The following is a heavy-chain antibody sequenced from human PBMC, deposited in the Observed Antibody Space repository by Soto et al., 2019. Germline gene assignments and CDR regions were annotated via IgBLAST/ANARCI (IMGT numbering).Heavy chain of an antibody. CDR3: ARHAVVPAAMGYYYGMDV. CDR1: GGSISSSSYY. V-gene: IGHV4-39*01. CDR2: IYYSGST. J-gene: IGHJ6*02. D-gene: IGHD2-2*01. Sequence: ETLSLTCTISGGSISSSSYYWGWIRQPPGKGLEWIGSIYYSGSTYYNPSLKSRVTISVDTSKNQFSLKLSSVTAADTAVYYCARHAVVPAAMGYYYGMDVWGQGTTVTVSS.